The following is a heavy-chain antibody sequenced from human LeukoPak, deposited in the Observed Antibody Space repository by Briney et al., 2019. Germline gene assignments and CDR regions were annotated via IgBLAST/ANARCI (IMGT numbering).Heavy chain of an antibody. CDR2: ISRGANTI. D-gene: IGHD5-12*01. V-gene: IGHV3-11*01. J-gene: IGHJ3*02. CDR3: ESPSFSAYDGDPFDI. CDR1: GFTFSDYY. Sequence: SGGSLRLSCAASGFTFSDYYMGWIRQAPGKGLDWISYISRGANTIYYADSVRGRFTISRDDARNSLYLQMNSLRAEDTAVYYCESPSFSAYDGDPFDIWGQGTMVTVSS.